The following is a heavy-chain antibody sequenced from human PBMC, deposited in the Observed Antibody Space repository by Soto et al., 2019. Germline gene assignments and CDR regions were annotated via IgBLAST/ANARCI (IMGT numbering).Heavy chain of an antibody. CDR3: ARRAFGGVIVQDNWFDP. V-gene: IGHV5-51*01. Sequence: GESLKISCKGSGYSFTSYWIGWVRQMPGKGLEWMGIIYPGDSDTRYSPSFQGQVTISADKSISTAYLQWSSLKASDTAMYYCARRAFGGVIVQDNWFDPWGQGTLVTVSS. CDR1: GYSFTSYW. J-gene: IGHJ5*02. CDR2: IYPGDSDT. D-gene: IGHD3-16*02.